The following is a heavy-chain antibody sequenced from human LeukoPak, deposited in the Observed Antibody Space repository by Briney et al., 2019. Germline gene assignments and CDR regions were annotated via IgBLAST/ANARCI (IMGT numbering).Heavy chain of an antibody. V-gene: IGHV3-48*03. J-gene: IGHJ4*02. D-gene: IGHD3-22*01. Sequence: GGSLRLSCAASGFDFSAYEMNWVRQAPGKGLEWVAHFAGSDTTTYYADSVKGRFTISRDNARNSLYLQMDSLRAEDTALYYCTTLGYHLDSWGQGTLVTVSS. CDR2: FAGSDTTT. CDR1: GFDFSAYE. CDR3: TTLGYHLDS.